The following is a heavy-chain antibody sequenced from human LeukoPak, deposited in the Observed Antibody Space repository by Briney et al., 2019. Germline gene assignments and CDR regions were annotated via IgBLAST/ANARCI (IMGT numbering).Heavy chain of an antibody. J-gene: IGHJ3*02. V-gene: IGHV4-59*01. CDR1: GGSISSYY. CDR3: ARESQDGPWDAFDI. CDR2: IYYSGST. Sequence: SETLSLTCTVSGGSISSYYWSWIRQPPGKGLEWIGYIYYSGSTNYNPSLKSRVTISVDTSKNQFSLKLSSVTAADTAVYYCARESQDGPWDAFDIWGQGTMVTVSS.